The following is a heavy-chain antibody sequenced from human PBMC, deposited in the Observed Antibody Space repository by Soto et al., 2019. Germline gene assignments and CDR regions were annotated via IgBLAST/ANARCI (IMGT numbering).Heavy chain of an antibody. CDR3: VRRGDYGDWFDP. Sequence: XESLTISCKGSGYSFTSYWIGLVRQMPGKGLEWMGIIYPGDSDARYSPSFQGQVTISADKSISTAYLQWSSLKASDTAMYYCVRRGDYGDWFDPWGQGTLVTVSS. J-gene: IGHJ5*02. V-gene: IGHV5-51*01. CDR1: GYSFTSYW. D-gene: IGHD4-17*01. CDR2: IYPGDSDA.